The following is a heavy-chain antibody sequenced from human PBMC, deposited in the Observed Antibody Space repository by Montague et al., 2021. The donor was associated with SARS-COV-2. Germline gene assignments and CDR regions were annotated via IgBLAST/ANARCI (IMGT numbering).Heavy chain of an antibody. V-gene: IGHV4-59*08. Sequence: SETLSLTCTVSGGSISSFYWSWFRQPPGKGLYLIWYISDSWSTNYNPSRTSRVTMSVDTSKNQFSLKVNSVTAADTAVYYCAWHYSATLPAVYWGQGTLVTVSS. CDR2: ISDSWST. J-gene: IGHJ4*02. D-gene: IGHD2-15*01. CDR3: AWHYSATLPAVY. CDR1: GGSISSFY.